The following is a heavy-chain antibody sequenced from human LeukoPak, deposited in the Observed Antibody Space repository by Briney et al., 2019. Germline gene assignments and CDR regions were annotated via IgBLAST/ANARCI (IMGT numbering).Heavy chain of an antibody. D-gene: IGHD2-21*01. CDR2: FDPEDGET. J-gene: IGHJ3*02. V-gene: IGHV1-24*01. Sequence: ASVKVSCKVSGYTLTGLSMHWVRQAPGKGLEWMGGFDPEDGETIYAQKFQGRVTMTEDTSTDTAYMELSSLRSEDTAVYYCAKFTRGKVVGAFDIWGQGTMVTVSS. CDR3: AKFTRGKVVGAFDI. CDR1: GYTLTGLS.